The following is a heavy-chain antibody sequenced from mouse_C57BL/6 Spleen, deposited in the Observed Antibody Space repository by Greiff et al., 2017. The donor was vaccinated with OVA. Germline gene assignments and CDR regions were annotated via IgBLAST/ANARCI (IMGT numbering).Heavy chain of an antibody. D-gene: IGHD1-1*01. CDR1: GYAFSSSW. CDR3: VVLRSDYAMDY. Sequence: VQLQQSGPELVKPGASVKISCKASGYAFSSSWMNWVKQRPGTGLEWIGRLYPGDGDTNYNGKFKGKATLTADKSSSTAYMQLSSLTSEDSAVYVCVVLRSDYAMDYWGQGTSVTVSS. V-gene: IGHV1-82*01. CDR2: LYPGDGDT. J-gene: IGHJ4*01.